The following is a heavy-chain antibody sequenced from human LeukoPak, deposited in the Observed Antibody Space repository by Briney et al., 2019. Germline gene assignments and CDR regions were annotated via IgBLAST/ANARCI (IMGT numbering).Heavy chain of an antibody. V-gene: IGHV3-64*05. Sequence: GGSLRLSCAASGFTFSSYSMNWVRQAPGKGLEYVSGISSNGGSTNYASSVKGRFTISRDNSKNTLYFQMSSLRAEDTAVYYCVKLSSSVSPTIDYWGQGTLVTVSS. CDR3: VKLSSSVSPTIDY. CDR1: GFTFSSYS. D-gene: IGHD6-13*01. CDR2: ISSNGGST. J-gene: IGHJ4*02.